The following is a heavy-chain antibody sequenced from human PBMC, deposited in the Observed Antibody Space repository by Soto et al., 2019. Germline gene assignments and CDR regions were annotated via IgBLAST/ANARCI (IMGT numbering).Heavy chain of an antibody. J-gene: IGHJ4*02. CDR3: TTGGGRYGLDY. CDR1: GFTFSNAW. V-gene: IGHV3-15*07. D-gene: IGHD1-26*01. CDR2: IKSKTDGGTT. Sequence: EVPLVESGGGLVKPGGSLRLSCAASGFTFSNAWMNWVRQAPGKGLEWVGRIKSKTDGGTTDYAAPVKGRFTMSRDDSKHMLYLQMNSLKTEDTAVYYCTTGGGRYGLDYWGQGTLVTVSS.